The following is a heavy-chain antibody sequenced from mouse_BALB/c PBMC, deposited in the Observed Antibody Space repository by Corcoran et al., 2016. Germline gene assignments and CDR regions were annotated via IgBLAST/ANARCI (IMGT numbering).Heavy chain of an antibody. V-gene: IGHV1-39*01. J-gene: IGHJ4*01. Sequence: EIQLQQTGPELVKPGASVKISCKASGYSFTAYIMLWVKQSHGNSLEWIGNINPYYGSTSYNLKFKGKATLTVDKSSSTAYMQLNSLTSEDSAVYYCAREPDGYPPYYAMDYWGQGTSVTVSS. CDR2: INPYYGST. D-gene: IGHD2-3*01. CDR1: GYSFTAYI. CDR3: AREPDGYPPYYAMDY.